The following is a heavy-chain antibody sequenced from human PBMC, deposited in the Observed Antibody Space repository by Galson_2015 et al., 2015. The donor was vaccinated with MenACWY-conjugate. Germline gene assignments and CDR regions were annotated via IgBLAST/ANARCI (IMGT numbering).Heavy chain of an antibody. CDR2: INPYNGNT. J-gene: IGHJ4*02. V-gene: IGHV1-18*04. CDR1: GYTFTNYG. Sequence: SVKVSCKASGYTFTNYGISWVRQAPGQGLEWMGWINPYNGNTNYAQKLQGRVTMTTDTSTSTAYMELRRLKSDDTAVYYCARGSGQMEAPDLDFSGQGTLVAVSP. CDR3: ARGSGQMEAPDLDF. D-gene: IGHD1-1*01.